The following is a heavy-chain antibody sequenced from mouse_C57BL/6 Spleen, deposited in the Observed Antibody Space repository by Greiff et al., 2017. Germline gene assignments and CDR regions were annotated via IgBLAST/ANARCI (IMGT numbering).Heavy chain of an antibody. CDR2: IHPNSGST. CDR3: AREWITTVVARDFDY. V-gene: IGHV1-64*01. J-gene: IGHJ2*01. D-gene: IGHD1-1*01. CDR1: GYTFTSYW. Sequence: VQLQQPGAELVKPGASVKLSCKASGYTFTSYWMHWVKQRPGQGLEWIGMIHPNSGSTNYNEKFKSKATLPVDNSYSPAYMQLSSLTSDDSSFYYCAREWITTVVARDFDYGGQGTTLTVSS.